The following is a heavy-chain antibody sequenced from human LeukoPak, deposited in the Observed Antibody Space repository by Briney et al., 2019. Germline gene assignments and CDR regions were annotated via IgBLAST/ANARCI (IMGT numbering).Heavy chain of an antibody. Sequence: SETLSLTCTVSGGSINSYYWSWIREPAGKGLEWIGRIYTSGSTNYNPSLKSRVTMSVDTSKNQFSLKLSSVTAADTAVYYRARKGVVVTAIDYWGQGTLVTVSS. CDR3: ARKGVVVTAIDY. V-gene: IGHV4-4*07. J-gene: IGHJ4*02. CDR1: GGSINSYY. D-gene: IGHD2-21*02. CDR2: IYTSGST.